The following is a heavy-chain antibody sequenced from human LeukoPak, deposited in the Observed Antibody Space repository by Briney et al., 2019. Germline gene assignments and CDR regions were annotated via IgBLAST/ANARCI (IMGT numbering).Heavy chain of an antibody. CDR1: GYTFTSYG. Sequence: ASVKVSCKASGYTFTSYGISWVRQAPGQGLEWMGWISAYNGNTDYAQKLQGRVTMTTDTSTSTAYMELRSLRSDDTAVYYCARDRVSSGWYVGQPDYRGRGTLVTVSS. V-gene: IGHV1-18*01. CDR3: ARDRVSSGWYVGQPDY. J-gene: IGHJ4*02. D-gene: IGHD6-19*01. CDR2: ISAYNGNT.